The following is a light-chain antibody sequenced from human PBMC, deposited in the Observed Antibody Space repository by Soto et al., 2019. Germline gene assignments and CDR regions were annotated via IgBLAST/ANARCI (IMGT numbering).Light chain of an antibody. CDR3: QQYNDWPRT. V-gene: IGKV3-15*01. CDR1: QLFSSN. J-gene: IGKJ5*01. Sequence: EIVLTQSPATLSVSPGESVTLSCRASQLFSSNLAWYQRRPGQAPRLLIYGSSTRATGVPARFSGSASGTELTITISSLQSEDFGVYYCQQYNDWPRTFGQGTRLEIK. CDR2: GSS.